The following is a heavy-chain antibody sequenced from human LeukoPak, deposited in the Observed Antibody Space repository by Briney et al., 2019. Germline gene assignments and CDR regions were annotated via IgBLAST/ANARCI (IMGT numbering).Heavy chain of an antibody. Sequence: PSETLSLTCTVSGGSISSSGYYWGWIRQPPGKGLEWIVYIYYSGSTNYNPSLKSRVTISVDTSKNQFSLKLSSVTAADTAVYYCARGGVAARPRHWFDPWGQGTLVTVSS. D-gene: IGHD6-6*01. V-gene: IGHV4-61*08. CDR3: ARGGVAARPRHWFDP. CDR1: GGSISSSGYY. CDR2: IYYSGST. J-gene: IGHJ5*02.